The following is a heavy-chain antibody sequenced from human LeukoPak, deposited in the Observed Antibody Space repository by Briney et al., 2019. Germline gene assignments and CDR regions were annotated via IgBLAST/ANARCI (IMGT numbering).Heavy chain of an antibody. V-gene: IGHV1-46*01. CDR3: AREAPGGDAFDI. CDR1: GYTFTSYY. Sequence: ASVKVSCKASGYTFTSYYMHWVRQAPGQGLEWMGIINPSGGSTSYAQKLQGRVTMTTDTSTSTAYMELRSLRSDDTAVYYCAREAPGGDAFDIWGQGTMVTVSS. D-gene: IGHD1-14*01. J-gene: IGHJ3*02. CDR2: INPSGGST.